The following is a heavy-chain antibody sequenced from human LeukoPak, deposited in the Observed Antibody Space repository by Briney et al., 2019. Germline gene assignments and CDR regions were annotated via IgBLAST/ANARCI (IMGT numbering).Heavy chain of an antibody. CDR3: ARGAYGDYDY. CDR1: GFTFSSYA. V-gene: IGHV3-23*01. J-gene: IGHJ4*02. CDR2: ISARGDST. Sequence: GGSLRLSCAASGFTFSSYAVSWVRQARGKGLEWVSAISARGDSTYYADSVEGRFTISRDNSKNTLYLQMNSLRGEDTALYYCARGAYGDYDYWGQGTLVTVSS. D-gene: IGHD4-17*01.